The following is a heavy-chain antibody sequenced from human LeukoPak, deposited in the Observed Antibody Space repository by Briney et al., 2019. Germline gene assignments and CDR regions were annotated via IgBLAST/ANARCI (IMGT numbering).Heavy chain of an antibody. J-gene: IGHJ6*02. V-gene: IGHV1-46*01. D-gene: IGHD4-11*01. CDR2: IKLSGGST. CDR3: AIPFYDYSGCGLYYYYGMDV. CDR1: GYTFTSYY. Sequence: VASVKVSCKASGYTFTSYYMHWVRQTPEQGLEWMAIIKLSGGSTSYAQKFQGRVTMTRDTSTSTVYMELSSLRSEDTAVYYCAIPFYDYSGCGLYYYYGMDVWGQGTTVTVSS.